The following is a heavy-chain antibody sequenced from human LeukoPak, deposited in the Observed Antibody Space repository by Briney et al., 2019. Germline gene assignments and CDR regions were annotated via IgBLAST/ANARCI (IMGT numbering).Heavy chain of an antibody. Sequence: GGSLRLSCAASGFTFSSYGMHWVRQAPGKGLEWVAVISYDGSNKYYADSVKGRFTISRDNSENTLYLQMNSLRAEDTAVYYCAKDKGFGEFLDYWGQGTLVTVSS. V-gene: IGHV3-30*18. CDR1: GFTFSSYG. CDR3: AKDKGFGEFLDY. J-gene: IGHJ4*02. CDR2: ISYDGSNK. D-gene: IGHD3-10*01.